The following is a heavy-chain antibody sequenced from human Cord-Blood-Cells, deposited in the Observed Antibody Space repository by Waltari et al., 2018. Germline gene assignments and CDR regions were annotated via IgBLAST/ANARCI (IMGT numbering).Heavy chain of an antibody. D-gene: IGHD1-26*01. V-gene: IGHV2-5*02. Sequence: QITLKESGPTLVKPTQTLTLTCPFSGFSLSTSGVGVGWIRQPPGKALEWLALIYWDDDKRYSPSLKSRLTITKDTSKNQVVLTMTNMDPVDTATYYCAHRGPSGSYSGFDYWGQGTLVTVSS. J-gene: IGHJ4*02. CDR1: GFSLSTSGVG. CDR3: AHRGPSGSYSGFDY. CDR2: IYWDDDK.